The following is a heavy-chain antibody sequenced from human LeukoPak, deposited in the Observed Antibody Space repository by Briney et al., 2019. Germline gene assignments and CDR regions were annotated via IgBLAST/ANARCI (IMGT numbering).Heavy chain of an antibody. Sequence: SQTLSLTCAVSGGSISSGGYSWSWIRQPPGKGLEWIGYIYHSGSTYYNPSLKSRVTISVDRSKNQFSLKLSSVTAADTAVYYCARATRFDYGDYGGSCFDYWGQGTLVTVSS. V-gene: IGHV4-30-2*01. CDR2: IYHSGST. CDR3: ARATRFDYGDYGGSCFDY. D-gene: IGHD4-17*01. CDR1: GGSISSGGYS. J-gene: IGHJ4*02.